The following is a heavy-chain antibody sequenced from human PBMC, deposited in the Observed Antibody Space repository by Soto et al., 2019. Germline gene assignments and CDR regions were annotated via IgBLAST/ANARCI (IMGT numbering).Heavy chain of an antibody. V-gene: IGHV1-18*01. CDR3: ARGVWYDCSGTTSRHASWFDS. CDR1: GYTFTSYG. D-gene: IGHD3-22*01. J-gene: IGHJ5*01. Sequence: ASVKVSCKASGYTFTSYGISWVRQAPGQGLEWMGWISAYNGNTNYAQKLQGRVTMTTDTSTSTAYMELRSLRSDDTAVYYCARGVWYDCSGTTSRHASWFDSWGQGTLVTGSS. CDR2: ISAYNGNT.